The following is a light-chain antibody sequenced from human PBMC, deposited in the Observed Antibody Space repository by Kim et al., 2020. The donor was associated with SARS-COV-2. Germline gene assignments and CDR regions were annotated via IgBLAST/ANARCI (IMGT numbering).Light chain of an antibody. CDR2: GAS. CDR1: QSISSSY. V-gene: IGKV3-20*01. CDR3: QQYGSSPRT. Sequence: SPGERATLSCRASQSISSSYLAWYQQKPGPAPRLLIYGASSRATGIPDRISGSGSGTDFTLTISRLEPDDFAVYYCQQYGSSPRTFGQGTKVDIK. J-gene: IGKJ1*01.